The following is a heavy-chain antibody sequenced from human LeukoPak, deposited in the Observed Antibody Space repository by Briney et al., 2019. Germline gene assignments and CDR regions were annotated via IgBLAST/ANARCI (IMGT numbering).Heavy chain of an antibody. CDR1: GFTFSAYP. Sequence: PGGSLRLSCAVSGFTFSAYPMSWVRQAPGKGLEWVSSISGSGGNTYYADSVKGRFTIFRDNSKNTLYMQMNSLRAEDTAVYYCAKGQVASGNTLRFDSWGQGTLVTVSS. CDR3: AKGQVASGNTLRFDS. J-gene: IGHJ4*02. V-gene: IGHV3-23*01. D-gene: IGHD4-23*01. CDR2: ISGSGGNT.